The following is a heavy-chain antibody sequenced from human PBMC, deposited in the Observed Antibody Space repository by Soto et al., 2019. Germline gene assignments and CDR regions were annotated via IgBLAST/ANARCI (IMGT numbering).Heavy chain of an antibody. CDR3: ARDIIDRADDAFDI. Sequence: GGSLRLSCAASGFTFSSYSMNWVRQAPGKGLEWVSYISSSSSTIYYADSVKGRFTISRDNAKNSLYLQMNSLRAEDTAVYYCARDIIDRADDAFDIWGQGTMVTVSS. CDR1: GFTFSSYS. CDR2: ISSSSSTI. V-gene: IGHV3-48*01. J-gene: IGHJ3*02. D-gene: IGHD3-9*01.